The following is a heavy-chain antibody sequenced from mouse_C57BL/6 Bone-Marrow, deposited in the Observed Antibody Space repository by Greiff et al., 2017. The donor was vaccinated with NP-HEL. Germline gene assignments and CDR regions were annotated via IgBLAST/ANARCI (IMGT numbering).Heavy chain of an antibody. D-gene: IGHD1-1*01. CDR1: GYSFTGYY. CDR2: IYPYNGVS. J-gene: IGHJ4*01. V-gene: IGHV1-31*01. Sequence: VQLKESGPELVKPGASVKISCKASGYSFTGYYMHWVKQSHGNILDWIGYIYPYNGVSSYNQKFKGKATLTVDKSSSTAYMELRSLTSEYSAVYYCARCQNYYYGSSPMDYWGQGTSVTVSS. CDR3: ARCQNYYYGSSPMDY.